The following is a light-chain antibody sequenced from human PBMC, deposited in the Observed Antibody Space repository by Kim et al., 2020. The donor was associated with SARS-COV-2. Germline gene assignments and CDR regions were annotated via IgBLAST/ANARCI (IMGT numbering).Light chain of an antibody. J-gene: IGKJ1*01. CDR3: QQYITYPRT. CDR1: QGISTS. CDR2: GAY. Sequence: ASGGDTVTITCRASQGISTSLAWSQQKPQKAPKSLVYGAYSLQSGVPSRFSGSGSGTDFTLTNSSLQPEDFATYYCQQYITYPRTFGQGTKVDIK. V-gene: IGKV1D-16*01.